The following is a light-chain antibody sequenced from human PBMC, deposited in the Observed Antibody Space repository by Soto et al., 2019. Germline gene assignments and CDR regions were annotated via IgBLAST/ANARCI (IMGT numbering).Light chain of an antibody. V-gene: IGKV2-30*02. CDR1: QSLVHSDGNTY. CDR2: KVS. CDR3: MQGSHWPPYP. J-gene: IGKJ2*01. Sequence: DVVMTQSPLSLPVTLGQPASISCRSSQSLVHSDGNTYLNWFHQRPGQSPRRLIYKVSNRDSGVPDRFSGSGSDTDFKLKISGVEAEDVGVYYCMQGSHWPPYPFGQGTKLEIK.